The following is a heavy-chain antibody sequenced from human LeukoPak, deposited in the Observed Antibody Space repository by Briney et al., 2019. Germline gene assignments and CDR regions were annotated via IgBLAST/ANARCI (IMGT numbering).Heavy chain of an antibody. CDR3: ARHVIVRGVINPLFGFDP. Sequence: SETLALTCTVSGGSISSSSYYWGWICQPPGKGLGWIGRIYYSGSTSSNPSLTSRVTISVYTSKTQSSLKLSSVTAADTAVYYRARHVIVRGVINPLFGFDPWGQGTLVTVSS. CDR1: GGSISSSSYY. V-gene: IGHV4-39*01. J-gene: IGHJ5*02. D-gene: IGHD3-10*02. CDR2: IYYSGST.